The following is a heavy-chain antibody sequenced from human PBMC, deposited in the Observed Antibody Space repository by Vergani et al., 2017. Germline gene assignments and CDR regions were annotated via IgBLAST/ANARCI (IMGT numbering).Heavy chain of an antibody. CDR2: IIPIFGTA. Sequence: QVQLVQSGAEVKKPGSSVKVSCKASGGTFSSYTISWVRQAPGQGLEWMGGIIPIFGTANYAQKFQGRVTMTRDTSISTAYMELSRLRSDDTAVYYCAREYDFWSGYLAPDNYYGMDVWGQGTTVTVSS. V-gene: IGHV1-69*05. J-gene: IGHJ6*02. D-gene: IGHD3-3*01. CDR1: GGTFSSYT. CDR3: AREYDFWSGYLAPDNYYGMDV.